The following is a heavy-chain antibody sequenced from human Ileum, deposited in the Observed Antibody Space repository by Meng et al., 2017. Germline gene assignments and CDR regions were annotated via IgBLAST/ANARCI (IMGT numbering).Heavy chain of an antibody. CDR1: GYIFTRYG. D-gene: IGHD4-23*01. J-gene: IGHJ4*02. CDR3: ARDTVGTTLGDY. Sequence: VQLVQSGAEVKKPGASVQVDCKASGYIFTRYGIGWVRQAPGQGLEWMGWISAYSGNTKYAQKLQGRVTMTTDTSTSTAYMELRNLRSDDTAAYYCARDTVGTTLGDYWGQGTLVTVSS. V-gene: IGHV1-18*01. CDR2: ISAYSGNT.